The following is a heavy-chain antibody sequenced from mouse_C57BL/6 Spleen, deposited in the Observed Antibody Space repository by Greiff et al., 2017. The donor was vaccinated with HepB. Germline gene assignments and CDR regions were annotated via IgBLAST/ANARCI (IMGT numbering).Heavy chain of an antibody. V-gene: IGHV1-82*01. CDR1: GYAFSSSW. CDR2: IYPGDGDT. CDR3: ARCYYDYDENWYFDV. Sequence: VQLQQSGPELVKPGASVKISCKASGYAFSSSWMNWVKQRPGKGLEWIGRIYPGDGDTNYNGKFKGKATLTADKSSSTAYMQLSSLTSEDSAVYFCARCYYDYDENWYFDVWGTGTTVTVSS. D-gene: IGHD2-4*01. J-gene: IGHJ1*03.